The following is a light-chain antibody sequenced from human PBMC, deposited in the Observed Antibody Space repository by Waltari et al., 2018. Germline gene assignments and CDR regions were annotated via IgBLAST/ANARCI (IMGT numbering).Light chain of an antibody. J-gene: IGKJ3*01. CDR3: QQYNNWSPT. V-gene: IGKV3-15*01. CDR2: GAS. Sequence: EIVMTHSPATLSVSPGEKAILSCRASQSVSSNLAWYQQKPGQAPRLLIYGASTRAPGIAGRFSGSGSGTEFTLTISSLQSEDFAVYFCQQYNNWSPTFGPGTKVDIK. CDR1: QSVSSN.